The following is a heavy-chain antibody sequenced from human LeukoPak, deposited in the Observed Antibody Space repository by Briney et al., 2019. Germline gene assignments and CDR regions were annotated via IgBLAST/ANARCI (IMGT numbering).Heavy chain of an antibody. CDR1: GFTFSSYS. D-gene: IGHD2-21*02. CDR2: ISSSSGYI. Sequence: NPGGSLRLSCAASGFTFSSYSMNWVRQAPGKGLEWVSSISSSSGYIYYADSVKGRFTISRDNAKNSLYLQMNSLRAEDTAVYYCARQPGDGEASYFDYWGQGTLVTVSS. CDR3: ARQPGDGEASYFDY. V-gene: IGHV3-21*01. J-gene: IGHJ4*02.